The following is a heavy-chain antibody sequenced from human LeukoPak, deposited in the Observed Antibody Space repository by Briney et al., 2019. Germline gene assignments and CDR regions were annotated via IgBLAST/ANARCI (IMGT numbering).Heavy chain of an antibody. V-gene: IGHV3-23*01. D-gene: IGHD6-6*01. CDR3: ATGASGTSSGGF. Sequence: QPGGSLRLSCVTSGFTFSTYAMSWVRQAPAKGLEWVSAISGSGGSTYYADSVKGRFTISRDNSKSTLYLQMNSLTAGDTAIYYCATGASGTSSGGFWGQGTLVTVS. J-gene: IGHJ4*02. CDR1: GFTFSTYA. CDR2: ISGSGGST.